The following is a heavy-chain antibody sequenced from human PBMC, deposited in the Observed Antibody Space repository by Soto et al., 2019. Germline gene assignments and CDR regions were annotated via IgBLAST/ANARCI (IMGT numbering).Heavy chain of an antibody. V-gene: IGHV4-4*02. CDR3: VKNGAYALDY. CDR1: GDPISSDNW. Sequence: PSETLSLTCAVSGDPISSDNWWSWVRQPPEKGLEWIGEIYRGTSPTYNPSLESRVTISVDKSKNQFSLKLNSVTAADTAVYYCVKNGAYALDYWGQGTLVTVSS. J-gene: IGHJ4*02. CDR2: IYRGTSP. D-gene: IGHD4-17*01.